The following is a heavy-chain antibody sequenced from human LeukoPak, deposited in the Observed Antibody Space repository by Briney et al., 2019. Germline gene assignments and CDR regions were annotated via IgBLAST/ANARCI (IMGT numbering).Heavy chain of an antibody. CDR3: ARTYYYGSGGYYRSDYYFGY. CDR2: IYFSGST. Sequence: SETLSLTCTVSGASISSGFYWSWIRQYPGKGLEWIGYIYFSGSTYYNPSRKSRVTISVDTSLSQVSLKLSSVTAAHTAVYFCARTYYYGSGGYYRSDYYFGYWGQGTLVTVSS. J-gene: IGHJ4*02. V-gene: IGHV4-31*03. D-gene: IGHD3-10*01. CDR1: GASISSGFY.